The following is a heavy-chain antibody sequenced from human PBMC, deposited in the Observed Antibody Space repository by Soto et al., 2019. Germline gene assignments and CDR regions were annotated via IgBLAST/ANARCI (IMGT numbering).Heavy chain of an antibody. J-gene: IGHJ5*02. CDR2: MYYSGST. CDR3: ARLYGARPEWFDP. CDR1: GGSISSYY. V-gene: IGHV4-59*01. Sequence: SETLSLTCTVSGGSISSYYWSWIRQPPGKGLEWIGYMYYSGSTNYNPSLKSRVTISVDTSKNQFSLKLSSVTAADTAVYYCARLYGARPEWFDPWGQGTLVTVSS. D-gene: IGHD6-6*01.